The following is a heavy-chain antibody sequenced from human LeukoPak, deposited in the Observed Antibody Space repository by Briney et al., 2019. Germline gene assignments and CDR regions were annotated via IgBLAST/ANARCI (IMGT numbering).Heavy chain of an antibody. V-gene: IGHV4-59*11. D-gene: IGHD4-17*01. J-gene: IGHJ3*02. CDR1: ADSFSSHY. CDR3: ARDLVTVTKGFDI. CDR2: ISYIGST. Sequence: SETLSLTCAVSADSFSSHYWTWIRQPPGKGLEWIGYISYIGSTNYNPSLKSRVTISIDTSKNQFSLKLTSVTAADTAVYYCARDLVTVTKGFDIWGQEQWSASPQ.